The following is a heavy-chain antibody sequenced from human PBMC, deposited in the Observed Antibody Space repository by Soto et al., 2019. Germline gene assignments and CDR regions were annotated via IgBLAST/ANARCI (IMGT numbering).Heavy chain of an antibody. J-gene: IGHJ4*02. CDR1: GGTFSSYT. CDR2: IIPILGIA. D-gene: IGHD3-3*01. CDR3: ARRIFGVVTYYFDY. Sequence: SVKVSCKASGGTFSSYTISWVRQAPGQGLEWMGRIIPILGIANYAQKFQGRVTITADKSTSTAYMELSSLRSEDTAVYYCARRIFGVVTYYFDYWGQGTLVTVSS. V-gene: IGHV1-69*02.